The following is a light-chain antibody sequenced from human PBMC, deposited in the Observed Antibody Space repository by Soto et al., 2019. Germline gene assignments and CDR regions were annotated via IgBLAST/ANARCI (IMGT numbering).Light chain of an antibody. Sequence: QSALTQPPSASGSPGQSVTISCTGTGSDVGGNNYVSWYQQHPGKAPKLMIYEVNKRPSGVPDRFSGSKSGNTASLTVSGLQADDEADYYCNSYVGNTNNVVFGGGTKLNVL. CDR2: EVN. V-gene: IGLV2-8*01. CDR3: NSYVGNTNNVV. CDR1: GSDVGGNNY. J-gene: IGLJ2*01.